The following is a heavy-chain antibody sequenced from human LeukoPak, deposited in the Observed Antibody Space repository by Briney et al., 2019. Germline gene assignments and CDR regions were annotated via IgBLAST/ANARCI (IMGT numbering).Heavy chain of an antibody. CDR2: IRHDGSNK. CDR3: AKDSSGWCSDY. CDR1: GFTFSSYG. J-gene: IGHJ4*02. V-gene: IGHV3-30*02. D-gene: IGHD6-19*01. Sequence: GGSLRLSCAASGFTFSSYGMHWVRQAPGKGLEWVSFIRHDGSNKYYADSVKGRFTISRDNSKSTLYLQMNSLRAEDTAVYYCAKDSSGWCSDYWGQGTLVTVSS.